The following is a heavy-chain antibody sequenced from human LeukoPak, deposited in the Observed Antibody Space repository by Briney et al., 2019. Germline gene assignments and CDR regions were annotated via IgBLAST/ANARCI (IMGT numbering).Heavy chain of an antibody. D-gene: IGHD2-2*01. CDR2: INTYNGYT. Sequence: ASVKVSCKASGYTFTGYGISWVRQAPGQGLEWMGWINTYNGYTNYAQKLQGRVTMTTDTSTSTAYMELRSLRSDDTAVYYCARSGYCSSISCPYRHDYWGQGTLVTVSS. J-gene: IGHJ4*02. V-gene: IGHV1-18*01. CDR1: GYTFTGYG. CDR3: ARSGYCSSISCPYRHDY.